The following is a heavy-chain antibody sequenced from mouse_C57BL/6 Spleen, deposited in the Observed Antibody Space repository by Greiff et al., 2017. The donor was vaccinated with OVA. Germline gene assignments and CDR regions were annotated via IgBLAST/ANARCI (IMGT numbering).Heavy chain of an antibody. Sequence: VQLQQSGPGLVQPSQSLSITCTVSGFSLTSYGVHWVRQSPGKGLEWLGVIWSGGSTGYNAAFISRLSISKDNSKSQVFFKMNSLQADDTAIYYCATMVTTGFAYWGQGTLVTVSA. CDR3: ATMVTTGFAY. J-gene: IGHJ3*01. CDR2: IWSGGST. D-gene: IGHD2-2*01. CDR1: GFSLTSYG. V-gene: IGHV2-2*01.